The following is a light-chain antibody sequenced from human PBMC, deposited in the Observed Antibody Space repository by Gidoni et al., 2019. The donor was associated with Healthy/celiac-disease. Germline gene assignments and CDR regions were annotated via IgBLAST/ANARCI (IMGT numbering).Light chain of an antibody. CDR3: QQSYSTPGT. CDR1: QSISSY. V-gene: IGKV1-39*01. CDR2: AAS. J-gene: IGKJ1*01. Sequence: DCQMTQSPSSLSASVGDRVTITCRASQSISSYLNWYQQKPGKAPKLLIYAASSLQSGVPSRFSGSGSGTDFTLTISSLQPEDFATYYCQQSYSTPGTFGQGTKVEIK.